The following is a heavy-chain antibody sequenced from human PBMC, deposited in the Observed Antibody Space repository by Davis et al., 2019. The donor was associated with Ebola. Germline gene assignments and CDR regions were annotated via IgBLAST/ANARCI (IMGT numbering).Heavy chain of an antibody. Sequence: GESLKISCAASGFTFGSYGMHWVRQAPGKGLEWVAVIWYDGSNKYYADSVKGRFTISRDNSKNTLYLQMNSLRAEDTAVYYCARVGETGELDYWGQGTLVTVSS. D-gene: IGHD7-27*01. J-gene: IGHJ4*02. CDR3: ARVGETGELDY. CDR1: GFTFGSYG. V-gene: IGHV3-33*01. CDR2: IWYDGSNK.